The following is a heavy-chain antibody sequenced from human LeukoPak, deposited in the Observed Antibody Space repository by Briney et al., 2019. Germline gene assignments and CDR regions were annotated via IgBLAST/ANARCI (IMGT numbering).Heavy chain of an antibody. CDR3: AKPDCSSTSCYVIDP. D-gene: IGHD2-2*01. V-gene: IGHV3-23*01. CDR1: GFTFSSYA. CDR2: ISGSGGST. Sequence: GGSLRLSCAASGFTFSSYAMSWVRQAPGKGLEWVSAISGSGGSTYYADSVKGRFTISRDNSKNTLYLQMNSLRAEDTAVYYCAKPDCSSTSCYVIDPWGQGTLVTVSS. J-gene: IGHJ5*02.